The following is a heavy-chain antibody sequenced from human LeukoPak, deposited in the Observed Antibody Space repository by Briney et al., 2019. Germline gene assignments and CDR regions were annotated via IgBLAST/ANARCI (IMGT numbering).Heavy chain of an antibody. CDR1: GASLTANFYY. CDR2: IYYSGST. Sequence: SETLSLTCSVSGASLTANFYYWGWIRQPPGKGLEWIGSIYYSGSTYYNPSLKSRVTISVDTSKNQFSLKLSSVTAADTAVYYCARKGYSGSYGTNYWGQGTLVTVSS. D-gene: IGHD1-26*01. V-gene: IGHV4-39*01. J-gene: IGHJ4*02. CDR3: ARKGYSGSYGTNY.